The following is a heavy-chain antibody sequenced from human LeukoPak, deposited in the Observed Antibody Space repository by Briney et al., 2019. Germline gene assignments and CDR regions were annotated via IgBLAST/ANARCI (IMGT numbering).Heavy chain of an antibody. J-gene: IGHJ4*02. Sequence: SETLSLTCAVYGGSFSGYYWSWIRQPPGKGLEWIGEINHSGSTNYYPSLKSRVTMSVDTSKNQFSLKLSSVTAADTAVYYCARVASSMTQPYWGQGTLVTVSS. CDR1: GGSFSGYY. CDR3: ARVASSMTQPY. CDR2: INHSGST. D-gene: IGHD2-21*02. V-gene: IGHV4-34*01.